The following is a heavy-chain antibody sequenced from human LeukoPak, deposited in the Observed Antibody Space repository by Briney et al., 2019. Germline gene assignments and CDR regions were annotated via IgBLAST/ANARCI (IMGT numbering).Heavy chain of an antibody. J-gene: IGHJ3*02. V-gene: IGHV6-1*01. CDR3: ARFLGSSGSDAFDI. CDR1: GDSVSSNSAA. D-gene: IGHD6-19*01. CDR2: TYYRSKWYN. Sequence: SPTLSLTFAISGDSVSSNSAAWNWIRQSPSRGLEWLGRTYYRSKWYNDYAVSVKSRITINPDTSKNQCSLQLNSVTPEDTAVYYCARFLGSSGSDAFDIWGQGTMVTVSS.